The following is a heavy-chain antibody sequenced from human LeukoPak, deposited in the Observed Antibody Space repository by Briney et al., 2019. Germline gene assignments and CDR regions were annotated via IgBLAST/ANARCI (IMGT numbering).Heavy chain of an antibody. J-gene: IGHJ4*02. V-gene: IGHV4-34*01. CDR1: GGSFSGYY. D-gene: IGHD3-22*01. CDR3: ARGSGGWYLGGYYDSSGYYYTHFDY. CDR2: IYYSGST. Sequence: SETLSLTCAVYGGSFSGYYWSWIRQPPGKGLEWIGSIYYSGSTYYNPSLESRVTISVDKSRNQISLRLSSVTAADTAVYYCARGSGGWYLGGYYDSSGYYYTHFDYWGQGTLVTVSS.